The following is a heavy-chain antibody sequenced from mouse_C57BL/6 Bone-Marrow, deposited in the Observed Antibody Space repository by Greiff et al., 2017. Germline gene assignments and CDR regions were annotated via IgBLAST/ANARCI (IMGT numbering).Heavy chain of an antibody. V-gene: IGHV1-69*01. Sequence: VQLQQPGAELVMPGASVKLSCKASGYTFTRYWMHWVKQRPGQVLEWIGEIDPSDSYTNYNQKFTGKSTLTVDKSTSTAYMQLSSLTSEDSAVYYCASEGAITTVVAPFDYWGQGTTLTVSS. D-gene: IGHD1-1*01. J-gene: IGHJ2*01. CDR3: ASEGAITTVVAPFDY. CDR2: IDPSDSYT. CDR1: GYTFTRYW.